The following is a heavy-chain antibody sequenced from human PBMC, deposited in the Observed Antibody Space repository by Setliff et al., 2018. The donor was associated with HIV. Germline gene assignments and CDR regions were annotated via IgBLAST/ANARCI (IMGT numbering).Heavy chain of an antibody. Sequence: ETLSLTCTVSGGSISSSGYYWGWIRQPPGKGLEWIGSIYYSGITYYNPSLKSRVTISVDTSKSALYLQMNSLRADDTAVYYCAKDDVPRDFDIWGQGTMVTVSS. J-gene: IGHJ3*02. CDR1: GGSISSSGYY. CDR2: IYYSGIT. V-gene: IGHV4-39*07. CDR3: AKDDVPRDFDI.